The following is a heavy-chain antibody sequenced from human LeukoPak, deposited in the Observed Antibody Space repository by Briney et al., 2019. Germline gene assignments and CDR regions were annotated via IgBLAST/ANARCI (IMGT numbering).Heavy chain of an antibody. CDR2: MNPNSGNT. CDR3: ARTIGYCGSTSCSYYYYMDV. V-gene: IGHV1-8*01. Sequence: EASVKVSCKASGYTFTSYDINWVRQATGQGLEWMGWMNPNSGNTGYAQKFQGRVTMTRNTSISTAYMELSSLRSEDTAVYYCARTIGYCGSTSCSYYYYMDVWGKGTTVTVSS. D-gene: IGHD2-2*01. CDR1: GYTFTSYD. J-gene: IGHJ6*03.